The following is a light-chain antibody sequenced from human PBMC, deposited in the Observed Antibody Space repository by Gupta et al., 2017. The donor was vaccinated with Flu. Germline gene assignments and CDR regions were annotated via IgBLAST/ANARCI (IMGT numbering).Light chain of an antibody. V-gene: IGLV1-44*01. Sequence: RVTISSAGSTSKTGSNNVNWYQQGPETAPNLLIYINDRRPSGVPDRFSGSKYGTSAALTITGLQAGDEGDYYCATGDDSRNGWVFGGGTKLTVL. CDR2: IND. CDR3: ATGDDSRNGWV. CDR1: TSKTGSNN. J-gene: IGLJ3*02.